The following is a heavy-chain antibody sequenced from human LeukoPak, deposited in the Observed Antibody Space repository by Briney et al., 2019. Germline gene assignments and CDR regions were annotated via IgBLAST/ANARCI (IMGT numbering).Heavy chain of an antibody. Sequence: GSLRLSCAASGFTFSPYAMSWVRQAPGKGLEWIGEINHSGSTNYNPSLKSRVTISVDTSKNQFSLKLSSVTAADTAVYYCARTDYDSSGYYSYWGQGTLVTVSS. J-gene: IGHJ4*02. CDR1: GFTFSPYA. V-gene: IGHV4-34*01. CDR2: INHSGST. CDR3: ARTDYDSSGYYSY. D-gene: IGHD3-22*01.